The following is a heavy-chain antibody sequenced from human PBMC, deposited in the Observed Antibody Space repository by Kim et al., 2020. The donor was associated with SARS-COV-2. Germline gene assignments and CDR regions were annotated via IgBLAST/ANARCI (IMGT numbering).Heavy chain of an antibody. CDR2: TTPGTP. J-gene: IGHJ4*02. V-gene: IGHV7-4-1*02. Sequence: TTPGTPPYAQAFTGRVVFSLDTAVSTAYLQISSLRAEDTAIYYCARWVDYWGQGTLVTVSS. CDR3: ARWVDY.